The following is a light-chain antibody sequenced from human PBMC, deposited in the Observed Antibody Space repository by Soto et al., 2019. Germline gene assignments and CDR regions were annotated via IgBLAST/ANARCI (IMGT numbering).Light chain of an antibody. CDR3: SSYTPCSSLYVV. CDR2: EVS. CDR1: SSDVGGYNY. J-gene: IGLJ2*01. V-gene: IGLV2-14*01. Sequence: QSVLTQPASVSGSPGQSITISCTGTSSDVGGYNYVSWYQQHPGKAPKLMIYEVSNRPSGVSNRFSGSKSGNTASLTISGLQAEDEADYYCSSYTPCSSLYVVLGGGTKLAVL.